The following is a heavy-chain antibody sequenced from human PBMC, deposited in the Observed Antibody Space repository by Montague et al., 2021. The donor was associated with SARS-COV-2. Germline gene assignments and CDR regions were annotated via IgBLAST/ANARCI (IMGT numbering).Heavy chain of an antibody. D-gene: IGHD5-24*01. CDR1: GGSLGTSGYC. CDR2: MYYSGST. V-gene: IGHV4-39*01. Sequence: SETLSLTCTVSGGSLGTSGYCWGWIRQPPGKGLEWIGSMYYSGSTHYNPSLKSRVTVSIDTSNNQFFLKLSSVTAADTAVYYCARGLDGYNWGYWGQGTLVTVSS. CDR3: ARGLDGYNWGY. J-gene: IGHJ4*02.